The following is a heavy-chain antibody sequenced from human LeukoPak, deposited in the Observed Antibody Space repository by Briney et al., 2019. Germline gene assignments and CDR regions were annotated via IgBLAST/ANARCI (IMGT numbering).Heavy chain of an antibody. CDR1: GFTLSSYA. D-gene: IGHD3-22*01. Sequence: GGSLRLSCAASGFTLSSYAMSWVRQAPGKGLEWVSAISGSGGSTYYADFVKGRFTISRDNSKNTLYLQMNSLRAEDTAVYYCAKDYDSSGYYSTSANYWGQGTLVTVSS. CDR2: ISGSGGST. CDR3: AKDYDSSGYYSTSANY. V-gene: IGHV3-23*01. J-gene: IGHJ4*02.